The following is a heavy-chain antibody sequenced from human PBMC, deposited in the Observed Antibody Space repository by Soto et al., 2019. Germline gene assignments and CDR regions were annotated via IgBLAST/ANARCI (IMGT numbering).Heavy chain of an antibody. Sequence: QVQLQESGPGLVKPSQTLSLTCTVSGGSISSGGYYWSWIRQHPGKGLEWIGYIYYSGSTYYNPSLKRRVTQSVDTSKNQFSLKLSSVTAADTAVYYCAASCVGCGGFNYYGMDVWGQGTTVTVSS. D-gene: IGHD2-21*01. CDR3: AASCVGCGGFNYYGMDV. CDR1: GGSISSGGYY. V-gene: IGHV4-31*03. CDR2: IYYSGST. J-gene: IGHJ6*02.